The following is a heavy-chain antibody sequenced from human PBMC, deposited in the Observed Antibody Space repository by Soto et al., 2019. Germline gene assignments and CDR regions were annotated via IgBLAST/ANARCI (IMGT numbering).Heavy chain of an antibody. CDR2: IDSGDGTT. J-gene: IGHJ4*02. CDR3: LRPYYSSSWFPFDR. Sequence: GGSLRLSCTDSGFDFGDYYMSWIRQAPGKGLEWVSYIDSGDGTTYYTDSGKSRFTISRDNAKKTVYLQMSSLRVEDTSLYYCLRPYYSSSWFPFDRWGQGTLVTVSS. V-gene: IGHV3-11*01. D-gene: IGHD6-13*01. CDR1: GFDFGDYY.